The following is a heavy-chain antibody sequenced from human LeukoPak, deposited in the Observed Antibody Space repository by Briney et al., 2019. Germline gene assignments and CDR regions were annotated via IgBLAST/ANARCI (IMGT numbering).Heavy chain of an antibody. CDR3: AKGVIGYCSSTSCYAWEN. V-gene: IGHV3-23*01. Sequence: GGSLRLSCAASGFTFSSYAMTWVRQAPGKGLEWVSAISGSGGSTYYADSVKGRFTISRDNSKNTLYLQMNCLRAEDTAVYYCAKGVIGYCSSTSCYAWENWGQGTLVTVSS. J-gene: IGHJ4*02. CDR1: GFTFSSYA. CDR2: ISGSGGST. D-gene: IGHD2-2*01.